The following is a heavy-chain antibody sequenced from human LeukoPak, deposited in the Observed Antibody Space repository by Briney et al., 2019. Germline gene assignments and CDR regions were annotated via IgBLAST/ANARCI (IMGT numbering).Heavy chain of an antibody. CDR1: GFTFSSYW. J-gene: IGHJ4*02. Sequence: GGSLRLSCAASGFTFSSYWMHWVRHTPGKGLVWVSRIKGDGSSTSYADSVKGRFTISRDNAKNALYLQMNSLRAEDTAVYYCARGLSGFDYWGQGTLVTVSS. D-gene: IGHD6-25*01. CDR3: ARGLSGFDY. V-gene: IGHV3-74*01. CDR2: IKGDGSST.